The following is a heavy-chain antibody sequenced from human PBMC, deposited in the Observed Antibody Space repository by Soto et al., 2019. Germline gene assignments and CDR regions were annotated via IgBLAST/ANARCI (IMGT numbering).Heavy chain of an antibody. J-gene: IGHJ4*02. Sequence: PSETLSLTCTVSGGSISSYYWSWIRQPPGKGLEWIGYIYYSGSTNYNPSLKSRVTISVDTSKNQFSLKLSSVTAADTAAYYCARAGYGDYIDYWGQGTLVTVS. D-gene: IGHD4-17*01. CDR2: IYYSGST. CDR1: GGSISSYY. V-gene: IGHV4-59*01. CDR3: ARAGYGDYIDY.